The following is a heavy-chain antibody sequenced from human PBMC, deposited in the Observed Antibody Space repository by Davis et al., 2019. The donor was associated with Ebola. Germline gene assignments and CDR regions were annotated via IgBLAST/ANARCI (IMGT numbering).Heavy chain of an antibody. D-gene: IGHD1-26*01. CDR2: IYYSGST. CDR3: ARIELDGSYYGYYYYGMDV. J-gene: IGHJ6*02. CDR1: GGSISSSSYY. Sequence: MPSETLSLTCTVPGGSISSSSYYWGWIRQPPGKGLEWIGSIYYSGSTYYNPSLKSRVTISVDTSKNQFSLKLSSVTAADTAVYYCARIELDGSYYGYYYYGMDVWGQGTTVTVSS. V-gene: IGHV4-39*01.